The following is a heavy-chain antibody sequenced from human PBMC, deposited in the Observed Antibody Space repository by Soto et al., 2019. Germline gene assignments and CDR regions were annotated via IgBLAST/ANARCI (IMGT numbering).Heavy chain of an antibody. V-gene: IGHV3-23*01. CDR2: ISGSGGST. D-gene: IGHD7-27*01. J-gene: IGHJ4*02. Sequence: ELQLLESGGGLVQPGGSLRLSCAASGFTFSSYAMSWVRQAPGKRLEGVSAISGSGGSTYYADSVKGGFTISRDNSKNTLYLQMNSLRAEDTAVYYCAKDILSVGKRKVNYFDYWGQGTLVPVSS. CDR3: AKDILSVGKRKVNYFDY. CDR1: GFTFSSYA.